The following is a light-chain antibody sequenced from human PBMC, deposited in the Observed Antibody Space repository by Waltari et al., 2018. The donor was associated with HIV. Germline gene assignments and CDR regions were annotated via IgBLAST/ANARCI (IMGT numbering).Light chain of an antibody. CDR1: SSDVGGYNA. J-gene: IGLJ3*02. CDR2: EVS. Sequence: QSALTQPASVSGSPGQSITISCPGTSSDVGGYNAVSWYQQHPGKAPKLMIYEVSNRPSGVSNRFSGSKSGNTASLTISGLQAEDEADYYCSSYTSSSTLTVFGGGTKLTVL. V-gene: IGLV2-14*01. CDR3: SSYTSSSTLTV.